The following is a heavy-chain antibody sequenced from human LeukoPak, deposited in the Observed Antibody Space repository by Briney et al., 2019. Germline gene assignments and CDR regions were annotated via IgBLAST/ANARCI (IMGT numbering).Heavy chain of an antibody. CDR2: IYYSGST. J-gene: IGHJ3*02. D-gene: IGHD2-21*02. Sequence: SETLSLTCTVSGGSISSYYWSWIRQPPGKGLEWIGYIYYSGSTNYNPSLKSRVTISVDTSKNQSSLKLSSVTAADTAVYYCARHHCGGDCYSLDAFDIWGQGTMVTVSS. CDR3: ARHHCGGDCYSLDAFDI. CDR1: GGSISSYY. V-gene: IGHV4-59*08.